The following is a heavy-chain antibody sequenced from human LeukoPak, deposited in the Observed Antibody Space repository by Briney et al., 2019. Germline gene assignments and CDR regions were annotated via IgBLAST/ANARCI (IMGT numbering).Heavy chain of an antibody. CDR2: IIPIFGTT. V-gene: IGHV1-69*13. Sequence: AASVKVSCKASGYTFTSYGISWVRQAPGQGLEWMGGIIPIFGTTNYAQKFQGRVTITADESTSTAYMELSRLRSDDTAVYYCARDDPITIFGVVSPSYYYYYYGMDVWGQGTTVTVSS. CDR3: ARDDPITIFGVVSPSYYYYYYGMDV. CDR1: GYTFTSYG. D-gene: IGHD3-3*01. J-gene: IGHJ6*02.